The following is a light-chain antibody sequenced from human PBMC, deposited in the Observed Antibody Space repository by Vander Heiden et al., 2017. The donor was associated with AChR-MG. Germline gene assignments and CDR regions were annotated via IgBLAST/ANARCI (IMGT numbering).Light chain of an antibody. CDR1: QSVSSN. CDR3: QQDNNLRT. CDR2: GAS. Sequence: EIVMTQSPATLSVSPGERATLSCRASQSVSSNLAWYQQKPGQAPRLLIYGASTRATGIPARFSGSGSGTEFTLTISSLQSEDFAVYYWQQDNNLRTFGPGTKVDIK. J-gene: IGKJ3*01. V-gene: IGKV3-15*01.